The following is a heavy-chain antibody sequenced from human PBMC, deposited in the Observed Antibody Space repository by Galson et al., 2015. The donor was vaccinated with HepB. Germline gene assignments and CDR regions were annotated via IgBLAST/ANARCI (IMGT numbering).Heavy chain of an antibody. J-gene: IGHJ6*02. CDR3: ARVGGIFGGRYDFWSGYFLSYYYGMDV. CDR2: ISYDGSNK. CDR1: GFTFSRYA. V-gene: IGHV3-30*04. Sequence: SLRLSCAASGFTFSRYAMHWVRQAPGQGLEWVAVISYDGSNKYYAESVKGLFTISRDNSKNTLNLQMNSLRAEDTAVYYCARVGGIFGGRYDFWSGYFLSYYYGMDVWGQGTTVTVSS. D-gene: IGHD3-3*01.